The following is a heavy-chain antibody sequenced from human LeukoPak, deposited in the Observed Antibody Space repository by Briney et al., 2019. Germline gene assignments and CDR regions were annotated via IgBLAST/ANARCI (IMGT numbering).Heavy chain of an antibody. CDR2: ISSSSSYI. Sequence: PGGSLRLPCAASGFTFSSYSMNWVRQAPGKGLEWVSSISSSSSYIYYADSVKGRFTISRDNAKNSLYLQMNSLRAEDTAVYYCARDLGYCSSTSCPNDYWGQGTLVTVSS. J-gene: IGHJ4*02. V-gene: IGHV3-21*01. D-gene: IGHD2-2*01. CDR1: GFTFSSYS. CDR3: ARDLGYCSSTSCPNDY.